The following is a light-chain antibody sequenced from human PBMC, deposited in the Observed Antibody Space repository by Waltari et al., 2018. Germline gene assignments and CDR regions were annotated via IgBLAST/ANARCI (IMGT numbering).Light chain of an antibody. J-gene: IGLJ2*01. CDR2: AVS. V-gene: IGLV2-14*03. CDR1: ATYIGGSDH. CDR3: TSYTSKNTFI. Sequence: QSALTQPAPVFGSLGQSVTISCTGTATYIGGSDHVSWYHQHPGKAPNLLIFAVSNRPSEISARFSASKSGNTASLSISGLQTEDEADYHCTSYTSKNTFIFGGGTRLTVL.